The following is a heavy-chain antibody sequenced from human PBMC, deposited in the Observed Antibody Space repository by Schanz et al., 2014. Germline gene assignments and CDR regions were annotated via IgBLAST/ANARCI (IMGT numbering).Heavy chain of an antibody. CDR3: AKGRFGELSAFDI. CDR2: ISGSGGST. CDR1: GFTFGDYA. V-gene: IGHV3-23*04. D-gene: IGHD3-10*01. Sequence: EVQLAESGGGLVQPGGSLRLSCAASGFTFGDYAMSWVRQAPGKGLEWVSAISGSGGSTYYADSVKGRFTISRDNSKNTLYLQMNSLRAEDTAVYYCAKGRFGELSAFDIWGQGTMVTVSS. J-gene: IGHJ3*02.